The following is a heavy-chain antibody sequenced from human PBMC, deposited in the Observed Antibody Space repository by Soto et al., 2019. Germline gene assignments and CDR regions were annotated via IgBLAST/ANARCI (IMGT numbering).Heavy chain of an antibody. V-gene: IGHV3-23*01. CDR1: GFTFSSYA. CDR3: AKFCRLHDYSPPNYYFDY. CDR2: ISGSGGST. J-gene: IGHJ4*02. Sequence: EVQLLESGGGLVQPGGSLRLSCAASGFTFSSYAMSWVRQAPGKGLEWVSAISGSGGSTYYAVSVKGRSTICRDNSKTTLYLQMNRLRAEDTAVYYCAKFCRLHDYSPPNYYFDYWGQGTLVTVSS. D-gene: IGHD4-4*01.